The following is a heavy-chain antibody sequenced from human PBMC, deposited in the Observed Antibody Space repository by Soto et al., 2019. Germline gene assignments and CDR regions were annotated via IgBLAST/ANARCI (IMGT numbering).Heavy chain of an antibody. CDR2: INHSGST. Sequence: QVQLQQWGAGLLKPSETLSLTCAVYGGSFSGYYWSWIRQPPGKGLEWIGEINHSGSTNYNPSLKSRVTISVDTSKNQFALKLSSVTAADTAVYYCARELNTDYGDYFDPWFDPWGQGTLVTVSS. CDR1: GGSFSGYY. CDR3: ARELNTDYGDYFDPWFDP. J-gene: IGHJ5*02. V-gene: IGHV4-34*01. D-gene: IGHD4-17*01.